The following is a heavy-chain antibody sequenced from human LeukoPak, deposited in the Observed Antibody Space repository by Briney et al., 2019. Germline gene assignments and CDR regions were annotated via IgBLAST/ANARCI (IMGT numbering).Heavy chain of an antibody. CDR1: GGSISSYY. V-gene: IGHV4-59*08. J-gene: IGHJ4*02. CDR2: IYYRGST. D-gene: IGHD3-10*01. Sequence: SETLSLTCTVSGGSISSYYWSWIRQPPGKGLEWIGYIYYRGSTNYNPSLKSRVTISVDTSKNQFSLKLSSVTAADTAVYYCARLEGVDYYFDYWGQGTLVTVSS. CDR3: ARLEGVDYYFDY.